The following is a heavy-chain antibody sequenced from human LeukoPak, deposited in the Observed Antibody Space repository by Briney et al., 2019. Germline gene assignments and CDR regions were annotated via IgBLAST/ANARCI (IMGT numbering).Heavy chain of an antibody. D-gene: IGHD7-27*01. J-gene: IGHJ4*02. Sequence: PSETLSLTCTVSGGSISSYYWSWIRQPPGKGLEWIGYIYYSGSTNYNPSLKSRVTISVDTSKTQFSLRLTSVTAADTAVYYCTRGPGAASVWGQGTLVTVSS. CDR1: GGSISSYY. V-gene: IGHV4-59*01. CDR2: IYYSGST. CDR3: TRGPGAASV.